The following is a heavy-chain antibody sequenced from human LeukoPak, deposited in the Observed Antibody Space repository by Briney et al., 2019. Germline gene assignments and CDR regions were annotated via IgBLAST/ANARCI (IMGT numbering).Heavy chain of an antibody. CDR1: GGSFSGYY. Sequence: SETLSLTCAVYGGSFSGYYWSWIRQPPGKGLEWIGEINHSGSTNYNPSLKSRVTISVDTSKNQFSLKLSSVTAADTAVYYCARAKKIFYDSSGYTANWFDPWGQGTLVTVSS. CDR3: ARAKKIFYDSSGYTANWFDP. J-gene: IGHJ5*02. CDR2: INHSGST. D-gene: IGHD3-22*01. V-gene: IGHV4-34*01.